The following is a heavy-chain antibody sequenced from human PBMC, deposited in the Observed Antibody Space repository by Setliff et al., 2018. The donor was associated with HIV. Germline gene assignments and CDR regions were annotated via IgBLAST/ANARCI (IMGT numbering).Heavy chain of an antibody. J-gene: IGHJ6*03. Sequence: ASVKVSCKASGYSFSEYYTHWARQAPGQGLEWMGWVIPDTGKTYYAQKFQGRVTMTSDTSINTAYLEVNRLTSDDTAIYFCARDLAYCSGGSCYRPFLYYFYYMDVWGNGTPVTVSS. CDR3: ARDLAYCSGGSCYRPFLYYFYYMDV. V-gene: IGHV1-2*02. CDR2: VIPDTGKT. CDR1: GYSFSEYY. D-gene: IGHD2-15*01.